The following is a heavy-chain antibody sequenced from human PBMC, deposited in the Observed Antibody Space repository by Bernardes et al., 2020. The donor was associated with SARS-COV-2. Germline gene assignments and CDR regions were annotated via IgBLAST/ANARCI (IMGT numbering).Heavy chain of an antibody. D-gene: IGHD3-22*01. V-gene: IGHV1-2*02. CDR3: ALPPSNYDRYGMDV. CDR2: INPNSGGT. Sequence: DSVQVSCKASGYTFTGYYIHWVRQAPGQGLEWMGWINPNSGGTIYAQKFQGRVTMTRDTSISTAYMELSRLRSDDTAMYYCALPPSNYDRYGMDVWGQGTTVTVSS. CDR1: GYTFTGYY. J-gene: IGHJ6*02.